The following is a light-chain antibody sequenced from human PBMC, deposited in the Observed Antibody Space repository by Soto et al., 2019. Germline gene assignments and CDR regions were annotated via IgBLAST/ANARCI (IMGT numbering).Light chain of an antibody. J-gene: IGKJ1*01. CDR3: QKYNSYS. CDR2: DAS. CDR1: QTISGW. V-gene: IGKV1-5*01. Sequence: DIQMTQSPSTPSASVGDTVTITCRASQTISGWLAWYQQRPGKAPNLLIFDASTLESGVPSRFSGSGSGTEFTLTISRLQPDDFATYYCQKYNSYSFGQGTKVDIK.